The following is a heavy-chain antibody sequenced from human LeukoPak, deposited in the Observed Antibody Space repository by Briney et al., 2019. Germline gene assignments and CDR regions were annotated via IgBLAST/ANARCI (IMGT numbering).Heavy chain of an antibody. CDR2: IYYSGST. Sequence: PSETLSLTCTVSGGSISSYYWSWIRQPPGKGLEWIGYIYYSGSTNYNPSLKSRVTISVDTSKNQFSLKLSSVTAADTAVYYCARQRGTMIVARPNAFDIWGQGTMVTVSS. V-gene: IGHV4-59*08. CDR3: ARQRGTMIVARPNAFDI. J-gene: IGHJ3*02. CDR1: GGSISSYY. D-gene: IGHD3-22*01.